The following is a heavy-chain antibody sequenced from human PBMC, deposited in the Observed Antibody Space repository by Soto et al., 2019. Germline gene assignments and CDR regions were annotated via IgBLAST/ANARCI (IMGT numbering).Heavy chain of an antibody. J-gene: IGHJ6*02. CDR2: IIPMFGAA. Sequence: SVKVSCKASGGTFSSYAITWVRQAPGQGLEWMGGIIPMFGAANYAQKFQGRVTITADESTSTAYMELSSLRSEHTAVYYCIGTNYYGMDVWGQGTTVTVSS. D-gene: IGHD1-1*01. CDR1: GGTFSSYA. CDR3: IGTNYYGMDV. V-gene: IGHV1-69*13.